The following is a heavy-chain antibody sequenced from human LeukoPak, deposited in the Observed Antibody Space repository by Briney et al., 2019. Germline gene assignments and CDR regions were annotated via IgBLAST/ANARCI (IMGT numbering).Heavy chain of an antibody. V-gene: IGHV4-39*07. J-gene: IGHJ3*02. D-gene: IGHD3-10*01. CDR2: IYSSGST. Sequence: SETLSLTCSVSGASISSGSNYWGWIRQPPGKTLEWIGSIYSSGSTYYNPSLKSRVIIIIDTPKNHFSLTLSPVTAADTAGYYGARSDVYGLEGIGGQGKMVTVSS. CDR3: ARSDVYGLEGI. CDR1: GASISSGSNY.